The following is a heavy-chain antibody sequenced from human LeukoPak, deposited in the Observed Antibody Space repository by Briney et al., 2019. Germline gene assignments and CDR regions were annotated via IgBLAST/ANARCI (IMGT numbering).Heavy chain of an antibody. Sequence: PGGSLRLSCAASGFSFSRYTMDWVRQAPGKGLEWVSSISSNGGYIYYADSVKGRFTISRDNAKNSLYLQMNSLRAEDTAVYYCARDLLEWYFDYWGQGTLVTVSS. CDR1: GFSFSRYT. CDR3: ARDLLEWYFDY. V-gene: IGHV3-21*01. CDR2: ISSNGGYI. J-gene: IGHJ4*02. D-gene: IGHD3-3*01.